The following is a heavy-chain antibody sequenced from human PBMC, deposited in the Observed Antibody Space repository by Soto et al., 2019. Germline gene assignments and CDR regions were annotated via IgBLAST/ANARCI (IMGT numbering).Heavy chain of an antibody. J-gene: IGHJ4*02. V-gene: IGHV4-59*08. Sequence: PSGTLSLTCTVSGGSISPYYWSWVRQSPGKGLEWIGYVYYSGSTDYNPSLKSRVTISIDTSKNQFSLKLSSVTAADTAVYYCARHGEHSSSWYFGFWGQGTLVTVS. CDR1: GGSISPYY. CDR3: ARHGEHSSSWYFGF. D-gene: IGHD6-13*01. CDR2: VYYSGST.